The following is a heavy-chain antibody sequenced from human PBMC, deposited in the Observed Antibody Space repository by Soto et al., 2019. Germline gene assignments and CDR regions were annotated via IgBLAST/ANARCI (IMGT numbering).Heavy chain of an antibody. J-gene: IGHJ4*02. CDR2: IIPILGIA. Sequence: QVQLVQSGAELKKPGSSVKVSCKASGGTFSSYTINWVRQAPGQGLEWMGRIIPILGIANYAQRFQGRVTIPAEKSTSTAYMELSSMISEDTAVYYCPGGYSYGFAYWGEGTMGTVSS. CDR1: GGTFSSYT. D-gene: IGHD5-18*01. V-gene: IGHV1-69*02. CDR3: PGGYSYGFAY.